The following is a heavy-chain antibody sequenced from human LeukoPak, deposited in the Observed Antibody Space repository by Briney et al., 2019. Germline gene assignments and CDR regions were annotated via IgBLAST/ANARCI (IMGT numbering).Heavy chain of an antibody. V-gene: IGHV3-66*01. CDR2: IYSGGST. D-gene: IGHD3-16*01. J-gene: IGHJ4*02. CDR1: GFTVSSNY. Sequence: GSLRLSCAASGFTVSSNYMTWVRQAPGKGLEWVSVIYSGGSTYYADSVKGRFTISRDNSKNTLFLQMDSLRVEDTAVYYCAKDKIWGEDYFDYWGQGTLVTVSS. CDR3: AKDKIWGEDYFDY.